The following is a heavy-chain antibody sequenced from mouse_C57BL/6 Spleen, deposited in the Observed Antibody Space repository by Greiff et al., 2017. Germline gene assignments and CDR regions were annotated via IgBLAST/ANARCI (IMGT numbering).Heavy chain of an antibody. CDR2: INPNNGGT. CDR3: ARSSLITTVASTGYFDY. J-gene: IGHJ2*01. D-gene: IGHD1-1*01. CDR1: GYTFTDYY. V-gene: IGHV1-26*01. Sequence: EVQLQQSGPELVKPGASVKISCKASGYTFTDYYMNWVKQSHGKSLEWIGDINPNNGGTSYNQKFKGKATLTVDKSSSTAYMELRSLTSEDSAVYYCARSSLITTVASTGYFDYWGQGTTLTVSS.